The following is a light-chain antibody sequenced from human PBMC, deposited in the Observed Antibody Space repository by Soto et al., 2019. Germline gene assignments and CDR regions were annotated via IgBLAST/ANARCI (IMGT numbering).Light chain of an antibody. J-gene: IGKJ1*01. CDR2: AAS. Sequence: DVQMTQSPSSLSASVGDSLTLTCRASQTVTSYLNWYQQKPGKAPKLLIYAASTLQSGVPSRFRGSGSGTDFTLTISRLEPEDFAVYFCQEYDGSLRTFGQGTKVDIK. CDR1: QTVTSY. CDR3: QEYDGSLRT. V-gene: IGKV1-39*02.